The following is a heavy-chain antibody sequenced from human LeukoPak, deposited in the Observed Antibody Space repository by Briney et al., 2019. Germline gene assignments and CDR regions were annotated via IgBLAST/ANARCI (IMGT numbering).Heavy chain of an antibody. CDR1: GFTSIKDR. V-gene: IGHV3-7*01. Sequence: GGSLRLSCVPSGFTSIKDRVRWVREAPGKGRGRGANIKKDGSEKYYVDTVKGRFTISRDNATKSLFLQMDSLRADDTAVYFCARGLVLGDLELFNYYYMDVWGKGTTVTVSS. J-gene: IGHJ6*03. D-gene: IGHD1-7*01. CDR2: IKKDGSEK. CDR3: ARGLVLGDLELFNYYYMDV.